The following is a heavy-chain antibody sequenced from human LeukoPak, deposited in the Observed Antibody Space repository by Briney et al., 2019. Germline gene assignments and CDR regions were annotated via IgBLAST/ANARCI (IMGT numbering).Heavy chain of an antibody. V-gene: IGHV4-39*02. Sequence: SETLSLTCTVSGGSISSSSYYWGWIRQPPGKGLEWIATIYYSGSTYYNPSLKSRVTISVDTSKNQFSLKLSSVTAADTAVYYCARDDPYSSFVPDYWGQGTLVTVSS. CDR1: GGSISSSSYY. CDR3: ARDDPYSSFVPDY. CDR2: IYYSGST. D-gene: IGHD6-6*01. J-gene: IGHJ4*02.